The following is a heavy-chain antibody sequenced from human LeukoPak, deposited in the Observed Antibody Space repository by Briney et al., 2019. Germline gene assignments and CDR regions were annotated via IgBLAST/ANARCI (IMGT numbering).Heavy chain of an antibody. CDR1: GGSFSGYY. CDR2: INHSGST. J-gene: IGHJ4*02. Sequence: SETLSLTCAVYGGSFSGYYWSWIRQPPGKGLEWIGEINHSGSTNYNPSLKSRVTISVDTSKNQFPLKLSSVTAADTAVYYCARGLRTYYGSGSYLDYWGQGTLVTVSS. D-gene: IGHD3-10*01. V-gene: IGHV4-34*01. CDR3: ARGLRTYYGSGSYLDY.